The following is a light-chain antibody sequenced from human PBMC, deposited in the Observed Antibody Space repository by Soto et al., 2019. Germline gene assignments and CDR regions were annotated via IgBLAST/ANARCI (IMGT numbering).Light chain of an antibody. Sequence: QSALTQPASVSGSPGQSITISCTGTSSDVGGYNYVSWYQQYPGKAPKLIIYEVNKRPSGVSNRFSGSKSGNTASLTISGLQADDESDYYCSSYTSSSTYVFGTGTKLTVL. CDR2: EVN. CDR1: SSDVGGYNY. CDR3: SSYTSSSTYV. V-gene: IGLV2-14*01. J-gene: IGLJ1*01.